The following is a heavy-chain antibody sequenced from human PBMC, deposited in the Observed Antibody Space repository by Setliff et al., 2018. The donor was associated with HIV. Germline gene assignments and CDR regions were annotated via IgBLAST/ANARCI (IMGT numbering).Heavy chain of an antibody. Sequence: SETLSLTCTVSGVSFSSSSYYRGWIRQPPGKGLEWIGSFYYSGRTYYNPSLKSRVTISVDTSKNQFSLRRTSVTAADTAVYYCARHSRAGDIDYWGRGTLVTVSS. D-gene: IGHD3-16*01. V-gene: IGHV4-39*01. J-gene: IGHJ4*02. CDR1: GVSFSSSSYY. CDR2: FYYSGRT. CDR3: ARHSRAGDIDY.